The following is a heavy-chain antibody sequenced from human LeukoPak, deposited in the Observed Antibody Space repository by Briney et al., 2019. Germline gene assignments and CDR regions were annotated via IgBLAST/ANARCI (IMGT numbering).Heavy chain of an antibody. J-gene: IGHJ3*02. CDR3: AKDGPYYYDSSGPQSDAFDI. V-gene: IGHV3-23*01. D-gene: IGHD3-22*01. CDR2: IFPSGGEI. Sequence: QPGGSLRLSCAASGFTFSTFAMIWVRQPPGKGLEWVSSIFPSGGEIHYADSVRGRFTISRDNSKSTLYLQMNSLRAEDTAVYYCAKDGPYYYDSSGPQSDAFDIWGQGTMVTVSS. CDR1: GFTFSTFA.